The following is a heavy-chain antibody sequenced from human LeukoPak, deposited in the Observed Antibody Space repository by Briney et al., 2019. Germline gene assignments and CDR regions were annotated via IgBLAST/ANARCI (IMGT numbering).Heavy chain of an antibody. J-gene: IGHJ4*02. CDR2: ISSSDSTI. Sequence: GGPLRLSCAASGFTFSDYYMSWVRQAPGKGLEWVSYISSSDSTIYYADSVKGRFTISRDNAKNSLYLQMNSLRAEDTAVYYCATRRDGYNYKVYWGQGTLVTVSS. CDR1: GFTFSDYY. CDR3: ATRRDGYNYKVY. V-gene: IGHV3-11*04. D-gene: IGHD5-24*01.